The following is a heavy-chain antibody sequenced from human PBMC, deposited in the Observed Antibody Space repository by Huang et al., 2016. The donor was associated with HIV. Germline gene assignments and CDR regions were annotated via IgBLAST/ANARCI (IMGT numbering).Heavy chain of an antibody. CDR2: IKHAGVT. CDR3: AREIMISFGGPFDS. J-gene: IGHJ5*01. Sequence: QVQLEQWGAGLLKPSETLSLTCAVYGGSFSGYFWNWLRQSPGKGLEWIGQIKHAGVTDYNPSLKSRATISVDTSKNQFSLKLTSVTAADTAIYYCAREIMISFGGPFDSWGHGNLVTVSS. CDR1: GGSFSGYF. D-gene: IGHD3-16*01. V-gene: IGHV4-34*02.